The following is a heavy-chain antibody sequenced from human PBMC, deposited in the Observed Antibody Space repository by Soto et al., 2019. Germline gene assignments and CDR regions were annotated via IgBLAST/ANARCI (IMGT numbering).Heavy chain of an antibody. Sequence: QVQLQESGPGLVKPSQTLSLTCTVSGGSISSGDYYWSWIRQPPGKGLEWIGYIYYSGSTYYNPSLKSRVSISVDTSKNQFAPKLSSVTAADTAVYYCARRMTAVTFFDYWAQGTLVTVSS. V-gene: IGHV4-30-4*01. CDR1: GGSISSGDYY. CDR3: ARRMTAVTFFDY. D-gene: IGHD4-17*01. J-gene: IGHJ4*02. CDR2: IYYSGST.